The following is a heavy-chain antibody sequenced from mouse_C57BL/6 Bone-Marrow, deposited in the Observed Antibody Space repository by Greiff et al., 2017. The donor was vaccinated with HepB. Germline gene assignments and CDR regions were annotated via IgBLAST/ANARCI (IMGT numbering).Heavy chain of an antibody. CDR3: ARSRRLYYGNDG. V-gene: IGHV1-81*01. CDR1: GYTFTSYG. Sequence: QVQLQQSGAELARPGASVKLSCKASGYTFTSYGISWVKQRTGQGLEWIGEIYPRSGNTYYNEKFKGKATLTADKSSSTAYMELRSLTSEDSAVYFCARSRRLYYGNDGWGQGTLVTVSA. D-gene: IGHD2-2*01. CDR2: IYPRSGNT. J-gene: IGHJ3*02.